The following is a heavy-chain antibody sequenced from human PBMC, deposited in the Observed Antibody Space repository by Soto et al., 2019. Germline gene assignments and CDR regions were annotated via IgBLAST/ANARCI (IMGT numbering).Heavy chain of an antibody. CDR1: GETSSDDG. Sequence: SVKGSWKAAGETSSDDGVGWGRKTPGQGLEWMGGILPVFGTTTYARNFQGRITITADKSTSTVYMELTSLRSDDTATYYCARDPDEVVGTDYHYYGMDVWDQGATVTVSS. CDR2: ILPVFGTT. J-gene: IGHJ6*02. CDR3: ARDPDEVVGTDYHYYGMDV. D-gene: IGHD1-26*01. V-gene: IGHV1-69*06.